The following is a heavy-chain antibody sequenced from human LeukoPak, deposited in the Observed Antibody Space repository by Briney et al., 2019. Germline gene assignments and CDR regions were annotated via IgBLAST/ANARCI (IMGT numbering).Heavy chain of an antibody. D-gene: IGHD1-7*01. J-gene: IGHJ4*02. V-gene: IGHV4-59*08. CDR1: GGSISNYY. CDR2: IYYSGRT. Sequence: PSDTLSLTCTVSGGSISNYYWSWMRQSPGRGLEWIGFIYYSGRTSYAPSFKSRVTMSLDTSKSQFSLQLSSVTAADTAVYYCASTEWNYARWGQGILVTVSS. CDR3: ASTEWNYAR.